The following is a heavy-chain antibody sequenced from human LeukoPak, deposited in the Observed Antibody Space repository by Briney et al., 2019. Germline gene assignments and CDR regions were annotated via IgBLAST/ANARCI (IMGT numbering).Heavy chain of an antibody. V-gene: IGHV3-53*01. CDR3: AKDRMVRGVTNGFDY. Sequence: PGGSLRLSCAASGFTVSSNYMTWVRQAPGKGLEWVSLIYSGGSTYYADSVKGRFTISRDNSKNTLYLQMNSLRAEDTAVYYCAKDRMVRGVTNGFDYWGQGTLVTVSS. CDR2: IYSGGST. J-gene: IGHJ4*02. CDR1: GFTVSSNY. D-gene: IGHD3-10*01.